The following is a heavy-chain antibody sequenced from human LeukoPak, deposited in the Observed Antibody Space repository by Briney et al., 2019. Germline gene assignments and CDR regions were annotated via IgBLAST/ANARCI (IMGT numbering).Heavy chain of an antibody. CDR2: IRSKAYGGTT. J-gene: IGHJ4*02. CDR1: GFTFGDYA. CDR3: TRRGGIAAADY. Sequence: PGGSLRLSCTASGFTFGDYAMSWFRQAPGKGLEWVGFIRSKAYGGTTEYAASVKGRFTISGDDSKSIAYLQMNSLKTEDTAVYYCTRRGGIAAADYWGQGTLVTVSS. V-gene: IGHV3-49*03. D-gene: IGHD6-13*01.